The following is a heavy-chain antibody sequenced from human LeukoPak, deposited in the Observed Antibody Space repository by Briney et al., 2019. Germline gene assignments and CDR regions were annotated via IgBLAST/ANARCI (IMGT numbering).Heavy chain of an antibody. J-gene: IGHJ6*02. CDR3: ARSIGLTGGGVDV. D-gene: IGHD3-9*01. V-gene: IGHV3-11*01. CDR2: ISNGGSTI. CDR1: AFTSCVYN. Sequence: PGGSLRLSCAASAFTSCVYNMNWVRQALGEGLEWGSYISNGGSTIHHADSVEGRFTISRDNAKKTLYQQMNSLRAEDTAVYYCARSIGLTGGGVDVWGQGTTVTVSS.